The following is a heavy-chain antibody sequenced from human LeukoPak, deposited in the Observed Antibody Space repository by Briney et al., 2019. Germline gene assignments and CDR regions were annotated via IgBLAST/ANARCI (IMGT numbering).Heavy chain of an antibody. CDR3: ARGLVRQFRYDMYYNAMDV. J-gene: IGHJ6*03. CDR1: GDTFSSYA. D-gene: IGHD2-8*01. V-gene: IGHV1-69*01. Sequence: ASVTVSCKASGDTFSSYAISWVRQAPGQGLEWMGGVIPIFGATNYAQKFQGRVTITADESTNTAYMEMSSLRSEDTAVYYCARGLVRQFRYDMYYNAMDVWGKETTVTVSS. CDR2: VIPIFGAT.